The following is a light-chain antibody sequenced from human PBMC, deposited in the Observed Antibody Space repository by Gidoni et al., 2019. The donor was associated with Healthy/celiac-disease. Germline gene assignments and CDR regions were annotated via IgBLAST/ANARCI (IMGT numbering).Light chain of an antibody. CDR2: GAS. CDR1: QSVSSN. Sequence: LSCRASQSVSSNLAWYQQKPGQAPRLLIYGASTRATGIPARFSGSGSGTEFTLTISSLQSEDFAVYYCQQYNNWPPLFTFGPGTKVDIK. V-gene: IGKV3-15*01. J-gene: IGKJ3*01. CDR3: QQYNNWPPLFT.